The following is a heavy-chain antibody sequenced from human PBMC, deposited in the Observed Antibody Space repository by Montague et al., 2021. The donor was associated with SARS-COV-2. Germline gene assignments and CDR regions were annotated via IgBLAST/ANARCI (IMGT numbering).Heavy chain of an antibody. Sequence: SETLSLTCTVSGGSISPYYWNWIRQPPGKGLEWIGYIYYTGGTKYNPSLKSRVSMSVDTSKNQFSLRLTSVGAADTAVYYCARIAMAATFDGWGQGALVTVSP. CDR3: ARIAMAATFDG. CDR1: GGSISPYY. V-gene: IGHV4-59*13. J-gene: IGHJ4*02. CDR2: IYYTGGT. D-gene: IGHD6-19*01.